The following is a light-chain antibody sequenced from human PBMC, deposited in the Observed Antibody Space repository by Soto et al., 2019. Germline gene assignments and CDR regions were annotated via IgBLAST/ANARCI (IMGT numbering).Light chain of an antibody. CDR1: QSVSSY. V-gene: IGKV3-11*01. CDR2: DAS. J-gene: IGKJ2*01. Sequence: EMVLTQSPATLSLSPGERATLSCRASQSVSSYLAWNQQKPGQAPRLLIYDASNRATGIPARFSGSGSGTDFTLTISSLEPEHFAVYYCQQRSNWPPYTFGQGTKLEIK. CDR3: QQRSNWPPYT.